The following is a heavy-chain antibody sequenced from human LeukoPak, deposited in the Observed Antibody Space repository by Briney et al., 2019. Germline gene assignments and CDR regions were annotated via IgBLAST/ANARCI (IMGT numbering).Heavy chain of an antibody. V-gene: IGHV4-4*07. Sequence: SETLSLTCNVSGDSISSSYWSWVRQPAGKGLGWIGRIHTSGSTDYNPSLKSRVTMSVDTSKNQFSLRLTSVTAAGTAVYYCARGPPPDFDSWGQGTLVTVSS. CDR3: ARGPPPDFDS. CDR1: GDSISSSY. J-gene: IGHJ4*02. CDR2: IHTSGST.